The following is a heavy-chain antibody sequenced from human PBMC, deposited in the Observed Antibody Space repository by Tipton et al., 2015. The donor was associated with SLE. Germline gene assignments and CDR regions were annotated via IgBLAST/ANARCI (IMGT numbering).Heavy chain of an antibody. CDR3: ARGVGSGSPLDY. D-gene: IGHD1-26*01. V-gene: IGHV4-59*01. CDR1: GGSISSYY. Sequence: TLSLTCTVSGGSISSYYWNWIRQPPGKGLEWIGYIYYSGSTNYNPSLKSRVTISVDTSKNQFSLKLSSVTAADTAVYYCARGVGSGSPLDYWGQGTLVTVSS. CDR2: IYYSGST. J-gene: IGHJ4*02.